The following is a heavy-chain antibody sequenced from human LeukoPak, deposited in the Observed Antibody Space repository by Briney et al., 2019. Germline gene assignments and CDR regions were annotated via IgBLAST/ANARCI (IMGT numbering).Heavy chain of an antibody. V-gene: IGHV4-34*01. CDR2: INHSGST. CDR1: GGSFSGYY. Sequence: SETLSLTCAVYGGSFSGYYWSWIRQPPGKGLEWIGEINHSGSTNYNPSLKSRVTISVDTSKNQFSLKLSSVTAADTAVYYCATTSSPTNPRLRFDPWGQGTLVTVSS. CDR3: ATTSSPTNPRLRFDP. J-gene: IGHJ5*02.